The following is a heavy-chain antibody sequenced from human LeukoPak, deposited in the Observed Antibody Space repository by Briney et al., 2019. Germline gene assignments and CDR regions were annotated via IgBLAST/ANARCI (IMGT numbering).Heavy chain of an antibody. J-gene: IGHJ6*02. CDR2: IGSDNKP. D-gene: IGHD3-10*02. CDR1: GFTFSAYA. CDR3: ARDLNYYVAMDV. Sequence: GGSLRLSCAASGFTFSAYAITWVRQAPGKGLEWVSSIGSDNKPHYSESVKGRFAISRDNSKNTLFLQLHNLRVEDTALYYCARDLNYYVAMDVWGQGTTVTVSS. V-gene: IGHV3-23*01.